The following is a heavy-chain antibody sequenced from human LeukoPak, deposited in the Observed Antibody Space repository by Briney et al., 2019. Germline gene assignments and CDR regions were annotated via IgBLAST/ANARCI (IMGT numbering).Heavy chain of an antibody. CDR2: IHFNGNT. V-gene: IGHV4-4*07. CDR1: GDSISNNY. CDR3: ARDRGGSSWYNYYDA. D-gene: IGHD6-13*01. Sequence: SETLSLTYTVSGDSISNNYWSWIRQPAGKGLEWISRIHFNGNTDYNPSLKSRVTTSIDTPRNQFSLKLSSVTAADTAVFYCARDRGGSSWYNYYDAWGQGILVTVSS. J-gene: IGHJ4*02.